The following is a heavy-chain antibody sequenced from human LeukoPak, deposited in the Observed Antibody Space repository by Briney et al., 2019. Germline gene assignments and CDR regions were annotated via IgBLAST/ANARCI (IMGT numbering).Heavy chain of an antibody. CDR3: ARDSGSYYPNWFDP. CDR1: GGTFSSYA. CDR2: IIPIFGTA. Sequence: SSVKVSCKASGGTFSSYAISWVRQAPGQGLEWMGGIIPIFGTANYAQKFQGRVTITTDESTSTAYMELSSLRSDDTAVYYCARDSGSYYPNWFDPWGQGTLVTVSS. J-gene: IGHJ5*02. V-gene: IGHV1-69*05. D-gene: IGHD1-26*01.